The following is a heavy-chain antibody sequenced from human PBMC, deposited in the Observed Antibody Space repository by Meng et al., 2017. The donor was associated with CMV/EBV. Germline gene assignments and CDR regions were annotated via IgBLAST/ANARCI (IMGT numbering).Heavy chain of an antibody. J-gene: IGHJ4*02. V-gene: IGHV1-2*02. Sequence: ASVKVSCKASGYSFSSYDINWVRQASGQGLEWMGWINPNSGGTNYAQKFQGRVTMTRDTSISTAYMELSRLRSDDTAVYYCARGRVRIAGRGRGNFDYWGQGTLVTVSS. CDR2: INPNSGGT. CDR3: ARGRVRIAGRGRGNFDY. D-gene: IGHD6-6*01. CDR1: GYSFSSYD.